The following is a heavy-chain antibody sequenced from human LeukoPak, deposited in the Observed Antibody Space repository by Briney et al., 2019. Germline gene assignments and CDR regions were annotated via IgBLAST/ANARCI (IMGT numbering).Heavy chain of an antibody. Sequence: PSETLSLTCTVSGGSISSGSYYWSWIRQPAGKGLEWIGRIYTSGSTNYNPSLKSRVTISVDTSKNQFSLKLSSVTAADTAVYYCARPLGYCSSTSCYEGAFDIWGQGTMVTVSS. CDR3: ARPLGYCSSTSCYEGAFDI. CDR2: IYTSGST. J-gene: IGHJ3*02. D-gene: IGHD2-2*01. V-gene: IGHV4-61*02. CDR1: GGSISSGSYY.